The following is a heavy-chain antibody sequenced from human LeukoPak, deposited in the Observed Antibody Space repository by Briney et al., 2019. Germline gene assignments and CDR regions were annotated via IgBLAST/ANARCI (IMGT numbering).Heavy chain of an antibody. CDR2: ISSSSSYI. Sequence: GALMRFFSASGFNFHSYSMKWGRRAPGGGVEGGFSISSSSSYIYSADSVKGRFTISRDNAKNTLYLQMNSLRAEDTAVYYCAKDQRGYNKPFDSWGQGTLVTVSS. CDR3: AKDQRGYNKPFDS. D-gene: IGHD1-1*01. J-gene: IGHJ4*02. CDR1: GFNFHSYS. V-gene: IGHV3-21*04.